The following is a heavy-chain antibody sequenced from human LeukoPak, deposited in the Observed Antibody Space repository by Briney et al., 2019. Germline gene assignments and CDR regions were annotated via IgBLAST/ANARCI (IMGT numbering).Heavy chain of an antibody. D-gene: IGHD6-19*01. J-gene: IGHJ4*02. CDR1: GGSISSGGYS. CDR3: ARHSRGWYYFDF. Sequence: PSQTLSLTCAVSGGSISSGGYSWSWIRQPPGKGLEWIGYIYHSGSTYYNPSLKSRVTISVDTSKNQFSLKLSSVTAADTAVYYCARHSRGWYYFDFWGQGTLVTVSS. CDR2: IYHSGST. V-gene: IGHV4-30-2*03.